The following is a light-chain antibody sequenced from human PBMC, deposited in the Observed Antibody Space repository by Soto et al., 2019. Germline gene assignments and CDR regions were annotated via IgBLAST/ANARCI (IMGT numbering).Light chain of an antibody. Sequence: DIQMTQSPSTLPASVGDRVTITCRASPTISNWLAWYQQKPGKAPKVLIFDASTLDGGVPSRFRGRRSGTDFNLTISSLLTSYVATYEFQQDYTCPLTVGGGTQVEIK. V-gene: IGKV1-5*01. CDR2: DAS. CDR1: PTISNW. CDR3: QQDYTCPLT. J-gene: IGKJ4*01.